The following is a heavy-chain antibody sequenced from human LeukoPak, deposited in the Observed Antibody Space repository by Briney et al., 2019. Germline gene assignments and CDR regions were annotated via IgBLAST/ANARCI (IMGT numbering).Heavy chain of an antibody. D-gene: IGHD3-22*01. CDR1: GFTFSSFT. Sequence: TGGSLRLSCAASGFTFSSFTMSWVRQAPGKGLEWVSAISGSGSGTYYADSVKGRFTLSRDNSKNTLFLQMNSLRAEDTAVYYCAKRGYYYDSSGYYSRTYFDYWGQGTLVIVSS. J-gene: IGHJ4*02. CDR3: AKRGYYYDSSGYYSRTYFDY. V-gene: IGHV3-23*01. CDR2: ISGSGSGT.